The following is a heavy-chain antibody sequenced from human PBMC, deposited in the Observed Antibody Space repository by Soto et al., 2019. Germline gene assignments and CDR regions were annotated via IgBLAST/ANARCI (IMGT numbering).Heavy chain of an antibody. CDR1: GGSISSYY. CDR2: IYYSGIT. CDR3: ARYKSNYYYGMDV. V-gene: IGHV4-59*01. Sequence: QVQLQESGPGLVKPSETLFLTCTVSGGSISSYYWSWIRQPPGQGLEWIGYIYYSGITNYNPSLTSRITISVDPSKNQFSLKLSSVTAADTAVYYCARYKSNYYYGMDVWGQGTTVTVSS. D-gene: IGHD1-20*01. J-gene: IGHJ6*02.